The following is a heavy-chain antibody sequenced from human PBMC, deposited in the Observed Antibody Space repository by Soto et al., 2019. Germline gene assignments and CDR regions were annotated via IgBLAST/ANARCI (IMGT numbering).Heavy chain of an antibody. CDR1: GFTFSSYA. CDR2: ISGSGGST. D-gene: IGHD6-6*01. Sequence: EVQLLESGGGLVQPGGSLRLSCAASGFTFSSYAMSWVRQAPGKGLEWVSAISGSGGSTYYADSVKGRFTITRDNSKNTMYLQKNRLRSEYTAVYYGLTSIAARPPLFDYWGQGTLVTVSS. J-gene: IGHJ4*02. V-gene: IGHV3-23*01. CDR3: LTSIAARPPLFDY.